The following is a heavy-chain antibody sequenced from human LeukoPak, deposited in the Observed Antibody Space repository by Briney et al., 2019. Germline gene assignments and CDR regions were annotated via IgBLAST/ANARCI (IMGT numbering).Heavy chain of an antibody. CDR3: ARVVAVAGTVGY. J-gene: IGHJ4*02. V-gene: IGHV4-30-4*01. D-gene: IGHD6-19*01. Sequence: KSSETLSLTCTVSGGSISSGDYYWSWIRQPPGKGLEWIGYIYYSGSTYYNPSLKSRVTISVDTSKNQFSLKLSSVTAADTAVYYCARVVAVAGTVGYWGQGTLVTVSS. CDR2: IYYSGST. CDR1: GGSISSGDYY.